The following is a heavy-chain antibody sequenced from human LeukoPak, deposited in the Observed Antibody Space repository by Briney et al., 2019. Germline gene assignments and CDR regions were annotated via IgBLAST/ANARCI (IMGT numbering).Heavy chain of an antibody. CDR2: LYHSGNT. V-gene: IGHV4-38-2*02. CDR3: AREDFLSGYEWDH. CDR1: GYSISNGYY. D-gene: IGHD3-3*01. Sequence: SETLSLTCAVSGYSISNGYYWGWIRQPPGKGLEWIGSLYHSGNTYYNPSLKSRVTISVDTSKNQFSLKLTSVTPADTAVYYCAREDFLSGYEWDHWGQGTLVTVSS. J-gene: IGHJ4*02.